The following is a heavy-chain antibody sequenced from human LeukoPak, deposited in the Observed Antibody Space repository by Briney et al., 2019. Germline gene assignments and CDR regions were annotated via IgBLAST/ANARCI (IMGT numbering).Heavy chain of an antibody. V-gene: IGHV4-39*01. Sequence: SETLSLTCTVSGGSISSSSYYWGWIRQPPGKGLEWIGNIYYSGSTYHNPSLKSRVTISVDTSKNQFSLKLSSVTAADTAVYYCASWGYGDYVDYWGQGTLVTVSS. CDR3: ASWGYGDYVDY. D-gene: IGHD4-17*01. J-gene: IGHJ4*02. CDR2: IYYSGST. CDR1: GGSISSSSYY.